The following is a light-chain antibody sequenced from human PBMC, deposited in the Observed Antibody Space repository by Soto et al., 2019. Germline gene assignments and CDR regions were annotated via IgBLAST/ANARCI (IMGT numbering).Light chain of an antibody. CDR2: GAS. V-gene: IGKV3-20*01. CDR1: QSVSSSY. Sequence: EIVLTQSPGTLSLSPGERATLSCRASQSVSSSYLAWYQQKPGQAPRLLIYGASSRATGIPDRFSGRGSGTDFTLNISRLGPEDVAVYYCQQHGSSPPLTFGQGTKLEIK. J-gene: IGKJ2*01. CDR3: QQHGSSPPLT.